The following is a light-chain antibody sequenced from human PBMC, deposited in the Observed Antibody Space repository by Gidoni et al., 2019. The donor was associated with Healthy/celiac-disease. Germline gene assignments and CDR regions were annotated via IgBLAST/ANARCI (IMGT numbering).Light chain of an antibody. J-gene: IGKJ2*01. Sequence: DIQMTQSPSSLSASVGDRVTITCRASQGIRHDLGWFQQKPGKAPKRLSYAASTLESWVPSRFSGSGSGTEFTLTISSLQPEDFATYYCLQHNSYPRTFGQGTKLEIK. V-gene: IGKV1-17*01. CDR1: QGIRHD. CDR3: LQHNSYPRT. CDR2: AAS.